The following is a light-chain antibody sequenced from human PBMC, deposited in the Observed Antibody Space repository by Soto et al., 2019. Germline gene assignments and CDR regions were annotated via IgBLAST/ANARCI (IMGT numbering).Light chain of an antibody. CDR2: DAS. CDR1: QSVSRN. CDR3: QQYNHWHLYT. V-gene: IGKV3-15*01. Sequence: EVVMTQSPATLSVSPGERATLSCRASQSVSRNLAWYQQRPGRAPRLLIYDASTRATNIPTRFSGSGSGTEFTLTISSRQSEDFAVYYCQQYNHWHLYTFGQGTKLEIK. J-gene: IGKJ2*01.